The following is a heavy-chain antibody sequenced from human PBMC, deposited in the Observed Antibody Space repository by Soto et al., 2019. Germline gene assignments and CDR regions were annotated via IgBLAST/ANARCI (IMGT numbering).Heavy chain of an antibody. CDR1: GGPISSGGYS. D-gene: IGHD3-10*01. J-gene: IGHJ4*02. CDR2: IYHAGNS. CDR3: AREFGYYLDY. Sequence: QLQLQESGSGLVKPSQTLSLTCAVSGGPISSGGYSWSWIRQPPGKGLEWIWYIYHAGNSYYNPSLKSRVTISIDSSQNQFSLKLCSVTAADTAVYYCAREFGYYLDYWGQGTLVTVSS. V-gene: IGHV4-30-2*01.